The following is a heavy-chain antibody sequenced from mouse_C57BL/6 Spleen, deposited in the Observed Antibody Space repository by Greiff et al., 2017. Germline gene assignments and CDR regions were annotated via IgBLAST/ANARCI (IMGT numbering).Heavy chain of an antibody. Sequence: VQLKESGAELVKPGASVKMSCKASGYTFTSYWITWVKQRPGQGLEWIGDIYPGSGSTNYNEKFKSKATLTVDTSSSTAYMQLSSLTSEDSAVYYCARWGDDYAMDYWGQGTSVTVSS. CDR1: GYTFTSYW. CDR2: IYPGSGST. CDR3: ARWGDDYAMDY. D-gene: IGHD3-3*01. V-gene: IGHV1-55*01. J-gene: IGHJ4*01.